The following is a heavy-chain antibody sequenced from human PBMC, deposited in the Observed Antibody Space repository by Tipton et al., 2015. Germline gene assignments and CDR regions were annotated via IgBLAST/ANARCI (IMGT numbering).Heavy chain of an antibody. D-gene: IGHD3-9*01. CDR1: GYSINNDYY. Sequence: TLSLTCDVSGYSINNDYYWGWIRQAPGKGLEWIGFVYPGGGTYYNPSLKSRVTILVDTSKNQFSLKLTSVTAADTAVYYCACQDYDSLTRDYQTVDYWGQGTLVTVSS. V-gene: IGHV4-38-2*01. CDR3: ACQDYDSLTRDYQTVDY. J-gene: IGHJ4*02. CDR2: VYPGGGT.